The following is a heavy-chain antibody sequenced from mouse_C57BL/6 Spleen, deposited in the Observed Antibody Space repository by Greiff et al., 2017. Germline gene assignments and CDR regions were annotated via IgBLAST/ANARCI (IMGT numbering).Heavy chain of an antibody. J-gene: IGHJ2*01. CDR3: ARTLFITTVVATKEYFDY. Sequence: VQLQQPGTELVKPGASVKLSCKASGYTFTSYWMHWVKQRPGQGLEWIGNINPSNGGTNYNEKFKSKATLTVDKSSSTAYMQLSSLTSDDSAVYYCARTLFITTVVATKEYFDYWGQGTTLTVSS. CDR1: GYTFTSYW. CDR2: INPSNGGT. D-gene: IGHD1-1*01. V-gene: IGHV1-53*01.